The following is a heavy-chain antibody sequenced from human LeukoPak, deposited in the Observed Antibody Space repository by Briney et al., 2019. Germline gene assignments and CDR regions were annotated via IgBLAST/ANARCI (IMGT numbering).Heavy chain of an antibody. Sequence: SETLSLTCTVSGGSIRSYHWSWIRQSPGKALEWIAYINSRGDTKYNPSLKSRVTISMDTPKNKFSLKVSSVTDADTALYFCARTTSNRSADYWGQGTQVTVSA. V-gene: IGHV4-59*08. D-gene: IGHD3-3*01. CDR2: INSRGDT. CDR1: GGSIRSYH. CDR3: ARTTSNRSADY. J-gene: IGHJ4*02.